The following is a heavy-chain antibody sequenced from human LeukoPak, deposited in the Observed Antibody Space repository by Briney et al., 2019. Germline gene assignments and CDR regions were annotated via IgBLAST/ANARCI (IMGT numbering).Heavy chain of an antibody. V-gene: IGHV1-2*02. CDR1: GYTLTGYY. CDR2: INPNSGGT. J-gene: IGHJ4*02. CDR3: ARVTARGSSGWYDY. Sequence: GASVKVSCKASGYTLTGYYMHWVRQAPGQGLEWMGWINPNSGGTSYAQKFQGRVTMTRDTSISTAYMELSRLRSDDTAVYYCARVTARGSSGWYDYWGPGTLVTVSS. D-gene: IGHD6-19*01.